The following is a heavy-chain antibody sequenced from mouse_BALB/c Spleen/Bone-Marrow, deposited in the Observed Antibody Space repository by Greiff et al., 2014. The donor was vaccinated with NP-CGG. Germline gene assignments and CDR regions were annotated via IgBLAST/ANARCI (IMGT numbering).Heavy chain of an antibody. Sequence: EVQRVESGGGLVQPGGSLKLSCAASGFDFSRYWMSWVRQAPGKGLEWIGEINPDSSTINYTPSLKDKFIVSRDNAKNTLYLQMSKVRSEDTALYYCARQGYYGKGDYWGQGTTLTVSS. D-gene: IGHD2-1*01. V-gene: IGHV4-1*02. J-gene: IGHJ2*01. CDR2: INPDSSTI. CDR1: GFDFSRYW. CDR3: ARQGYYGKGDY.